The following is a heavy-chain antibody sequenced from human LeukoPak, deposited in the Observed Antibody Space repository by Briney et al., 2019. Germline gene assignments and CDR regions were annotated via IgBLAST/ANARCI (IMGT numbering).Heavy chain of an antibody. CDR3: AKEGGYSYGYVVYFDY. V-gene: IGHV3-43*02. J-gene: IGHJ4*02. CDR2: ISGDGGST. D-gene: IGHD5-18*01. CDR1: GFTFDDYA. Sequence: GGSLRPSCAASGFTFDDYAMHWVRQAPGKGLEWVSLISGDGGSTYYADSVKGRFTISRDNSKNSLYLQMNSPRTEDTALYYCAKEGGYSYGYVVYFDYWGQGTLVTVSS.